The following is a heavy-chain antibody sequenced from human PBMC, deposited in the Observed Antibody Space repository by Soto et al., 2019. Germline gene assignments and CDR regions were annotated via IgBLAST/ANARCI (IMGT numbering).Heavy chain of an antibody. CDR1: GYTFTSYA. J-gene: IGHJ4*02. V-gene: IGHV1-3*04. D-gene: IGHD2-15*01. Sequence: QVQLVQSGAEVKKPGASVKVSCKASGYTFTSYAMHWVRQAPGQRLEWMGWINTANGNTEYSQKFQGRVTITRDTSASTASLELTSLRSEATAVLFCARGPCSGGRCYSFHFDYWGQGTLVTVSS. CDR3: ARGPCSGGRCYSFHFDY. CDR2: INTANGNT.